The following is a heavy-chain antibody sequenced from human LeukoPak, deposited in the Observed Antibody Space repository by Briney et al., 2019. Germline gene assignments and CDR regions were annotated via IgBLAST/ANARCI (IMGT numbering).Heavy chain of an antibody. CDR1: GYTFTSYG. J-gene: IGHJ5*02. D-gene: IGHD3-22*01. V-gene: IGHV1-18*01. CDR3: ARMRSETHYDSSGYYYESWFDP. CDR2: ISAYNGNT. Sequence: ASVKVSCTASGYTFTSYGISWVRQAPGQGLEWMGWISAYNGNTNYAQKLQGRVTMTTDTSTSTAYMELRSLRSDDTAVYYCARMRSETHYDSSGYYYESWFDPWGQGTLVTVSS.